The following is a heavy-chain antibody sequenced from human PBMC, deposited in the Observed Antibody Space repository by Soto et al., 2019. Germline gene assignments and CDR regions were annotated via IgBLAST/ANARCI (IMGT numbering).Heavy chain of an antibody. CDR2: ISSRAGTT. D-gene: IGHD1-26*01. J-gene: IGHJ4*02. V-gene: IGHV3-23*01. Sequence: LRLSCAASVFTFSFYPMSWVRQAPGKGLEWVSGISSRAGTTYYADPVKGRFTISRDNSKNTLYLQMDSLRAEDTAVYYCANWGKSGSDFWGQGTLVTVSS. CDR3: ANWGKSGSDF. CDR1: VFTFSFYP.